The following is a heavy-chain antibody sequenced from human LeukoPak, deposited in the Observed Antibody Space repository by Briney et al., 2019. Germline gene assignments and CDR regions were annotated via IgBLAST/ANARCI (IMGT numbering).Heavy chain of an antibody. CDR1: GYTFTGYY. V-gene: IGHV1-69*04. D-gene: IGHD2-2*01. CDR2: IIPILGIA. CDR3: AGGYCSSTSCYRYYYGMDV. J-gene: IGHJ6*02. Sequence: ASVKVSCKASGYTFTGYYMHWVRQAPGQGLEWMGRIIPILGIANYAQKFQGRVTITADKSTSTAYMELSSLRSEDTAVYYCAGGYCSSTSCYRYYYGMDVWGQGTTVTVSS.